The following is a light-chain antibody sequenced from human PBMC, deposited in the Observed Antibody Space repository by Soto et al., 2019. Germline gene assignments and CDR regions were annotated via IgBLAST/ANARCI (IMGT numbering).Light chain of an antibody. V-gene: IGKV1-33*01. J-gene: IGKJ2*01. CDR3: QQYDNLPPYT. CDR1: QDISNY. CDR2: DAS. Sequence: DIQMTQSPSSLSASVGDRVTITCQASQDISNYLHWYQQKPGKAPKLLIYDASNLETGVPSRFSGSGSGTDFTFTINSLQPEDIATYYCQQYDNLPPYTFGQGTKLEIK.